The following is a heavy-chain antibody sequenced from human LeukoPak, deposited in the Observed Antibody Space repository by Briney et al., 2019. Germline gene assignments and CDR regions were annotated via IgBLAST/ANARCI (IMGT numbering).Heavy chain of an antibody. Sequence: GASVKLSCKASGYTFTGYYMNWVRQAPGQGLEWMGRINPNNGDTTYAQKFQGRVTMTRDTSINIAYMELSSLRSDDTAVYYCVRDLSGITATSRGDDYWGQGTLVTVSS. V-gene: IGHV1-2*06. CDR2: INPNNGDT. CDR3: VRDLSGITATSRGDDY. J-gene: IGHJ4*02. CDR1: GYTFTGYY. D-gene: IGHD1-20*01.